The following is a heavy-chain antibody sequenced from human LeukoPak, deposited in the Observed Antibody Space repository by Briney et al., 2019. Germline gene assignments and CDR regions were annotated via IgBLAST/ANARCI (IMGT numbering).Heavy chain of an antibody. V-gene: IGHV4-39*07. CDR3: ASVASELADY. Sequence: PSETLSLTCIVSGGSISSSSYYWGWIRQPPGKGLEWIGSIYYSGSTYYNPSLKSRVTISVDTSKNQFSLKLSSVTAADTAVYYCASVASELADYWGQGTLVTVSS. CDR1: GGSISSSSYY. D-gene: IGHD6-13*01. J-gene: IGHJ4*02. CDR2: IYYSGST.